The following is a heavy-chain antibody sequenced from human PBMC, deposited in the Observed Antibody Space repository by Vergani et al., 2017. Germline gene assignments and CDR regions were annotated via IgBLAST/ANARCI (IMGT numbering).Heavy chain of an antibody. Sequence: QVQLVQSGAEVKKPGASVKVSCKASGYTFTSNWMHWVRQAPGQGLEWMGIINPSDGSRTSAQKFQGRVIMTRDISTSTVYMELSSLRSEDTAVYYCARDCPGGGGDCSAGWYFDLWGRGTLVTVSS. CDR3: ARDCPGGGGDCSAGWYFDL. CDR2: INPSDGSR. J-gene: IGHJ2*01. D-gene: IGHD2-21*02. V-gene: IGHV1-46*03. CDR1: GYTFTSNW.